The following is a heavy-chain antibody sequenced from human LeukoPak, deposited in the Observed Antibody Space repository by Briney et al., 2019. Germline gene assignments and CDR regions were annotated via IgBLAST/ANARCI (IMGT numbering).Heavy chain of an antibody. V-gene: IGHV1-2*02. D-gene: IGHD6-13*01. CDR2: INPNSGGT. CDR3: ARDLIAAAGNNWFDP. J-gene: IGHJ5*02. CDR1: XXTXTGYY. Sequence: ASVXVSXXXXXXTXTGYYMHWVRQXPGQGLEWMGWINPNSGGTNYAQKFQGRVTMTRDTSISTAYMELSRLRSDDTAVYYCARDLIAAAGNNWFDPWGQGTLVTVSS.